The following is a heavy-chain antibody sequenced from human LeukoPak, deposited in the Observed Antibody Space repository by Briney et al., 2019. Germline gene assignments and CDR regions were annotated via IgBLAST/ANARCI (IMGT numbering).Heavy chain of an antibody. CDR3: AREMYCSGGSCYGDAFDI. Sequence: GGSLRLSCAASGFTVSNKYMSWVRQAPGRGLEWVSVIYSGGSTYYADSVKGRFSISRDKSKNSLYLQMNSLRAEDTALYYCAREMYCSGGSCYGDAFDIWGQGTMVTVSS. D-gene: IGHD2-15*01. CDR2: IYSGGST. CDR1: GFTVSNKY. J-gene: IGHJ3*02. V-gene: IGHV3-66*01.